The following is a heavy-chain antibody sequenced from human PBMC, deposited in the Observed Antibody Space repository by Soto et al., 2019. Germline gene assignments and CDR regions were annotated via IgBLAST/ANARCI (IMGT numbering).Heavy chain of an antibody. CDR3: ARGLREYYYGSGSYYNPSPYYYYYMDV. J-gene: IGHJ6*03. Sequence: PETLSLTCALYGASFSGYYLSWIRRPPGKGLEWIGEISYSGSTNYNPSLKSRVTISVDTSKNQFSLKLSSVTAADTAVYYCARGLREYYYGSGSYYNPSPYYYYYMDVWGKGTTVTVSS. V-gene: IGHV4-34*01. D-gene: IGHD3-10*01. CDR2: ISYSGST. CDR1: GASFSGYY.